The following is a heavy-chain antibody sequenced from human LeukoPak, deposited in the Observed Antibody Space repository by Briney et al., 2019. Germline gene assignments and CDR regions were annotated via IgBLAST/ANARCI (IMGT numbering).Heavy chain of an antibody. D-gene: IGHD5-12*01. J-gene: IGHJ4*02. Sequence: SETLSLTCAVYGGSFSGYYWSWIRQPPGKGLEWIGEINHSGSTNYNPSLKSRVTISVDTSKNQFSLKLSSVTAADTAVYYCARHSGYDEDWGQGTLVTVPS. V-gene: IGHV4-34*01. CDR2: INHSGST. CDR1: GGSFSGYY. CDR3: ARHSGYDED.